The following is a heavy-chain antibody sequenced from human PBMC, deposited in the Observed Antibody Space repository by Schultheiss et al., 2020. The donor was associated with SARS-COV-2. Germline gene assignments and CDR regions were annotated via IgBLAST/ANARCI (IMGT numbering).Heavy chain of an antibody. CDR2: ISSSSSTI. Sequence: GGSLRLSCAASGFTFSDYYMSWIRQAPGKGLEWVSYISSSSSTIYYADSVKGRFTISRDNAKNSLYLQMNSLRAEDTAVYYCAKDLLGSGSYFHGYWGQGTLVTVSS. CDR3: AKDLLGSGSYFHGY. D-gene: IGHD3-10*01. CDR1: GFTFSDYY. V-gene: IGHV3-11*04. J-gene: IGHJ4*02.